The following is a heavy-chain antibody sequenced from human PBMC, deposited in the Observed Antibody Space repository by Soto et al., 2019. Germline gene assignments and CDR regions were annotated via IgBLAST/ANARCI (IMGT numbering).Heavy chain of an antibody. CDR2: ISYDGSNK. CDR1: GFTFSSYG. Sequence: QVQLVESGGGVVQPGRSLRLSCAAAGFTFSSYGMHWVRQAPGKGLEWVAVISYDGSNKYYVDSVKGRSTISRDNSRNTLYLEMNSLRAEDTAVYYCAKTQYTSSWHYYGMDVWGRGTTVTVSS. D-gene: IGHD6-6*01. CDR3: AKTQYTSSWHYYGMDV. J-gene: IGHJ6*02. V-gene: IGHV3-30*18.